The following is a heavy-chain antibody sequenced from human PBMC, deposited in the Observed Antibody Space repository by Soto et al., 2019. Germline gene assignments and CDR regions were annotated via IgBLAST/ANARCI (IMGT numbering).Heavy chain of an antibody. D-gene: IGHD3-10*01. Sequence: PSETLSLTCTISGGSIGTYYWSWIRRPPGKGLEWIGYIHNSGTTHCNPSLKSRVTISTSTSESQFSLKLSSVTAADTAVYYCARYYCSSGTCYSFDYWGQGILVTVSS. CDR1: GGSIGTYY. CDR2: IHNSGTT. V-gene: IGHV4-59*01. J-gene: IGHJ4*02. CDR3: ARYYCSSGTCYSFDY.